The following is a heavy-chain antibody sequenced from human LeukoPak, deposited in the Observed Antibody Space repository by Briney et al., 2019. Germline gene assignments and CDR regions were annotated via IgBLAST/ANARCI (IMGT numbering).Heavy chain of an antibody. D-gene: IGHD6-19*01. CDR1: GFAFNTYA. CDR2: ISGTGQST. Sequence: LTGGSLRLSCAAPGFAFNTYAVNWVSQAPGKGLEWVSGISGTGQSTHYADSVRGRFTISRDNSENTVNLQMNSLRGEDTALYYCAKGKSSSVWNYFDYWGQGTLVTVSS. V-gene: IGHV3-23*01. CDR3: AKGKSSSVWNYFDY. J-gene: IGHJ4*02.